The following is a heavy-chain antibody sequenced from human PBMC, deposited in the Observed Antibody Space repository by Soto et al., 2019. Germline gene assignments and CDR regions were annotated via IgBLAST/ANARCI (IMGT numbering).Heavy chain of an antibody. CDR2: IWYDGSNK. D-gene: IGHD6-19*01. CDR1: GFSFSSYG. V-gene: IGHV3-33*01. CDR3: ARDNSIAVAGIFDY. J-gene: IGHJ4*02. Sequence: XESLRLSCAACGFSFSSYGMHGVGQAPGKGLEWVAVIWYDGSNKYYADSVKGRFTISRDNSKNTLYLQMNSLRAEDTAVYYCARDNSIAVAGIFDYWGQGTLVTVSS.